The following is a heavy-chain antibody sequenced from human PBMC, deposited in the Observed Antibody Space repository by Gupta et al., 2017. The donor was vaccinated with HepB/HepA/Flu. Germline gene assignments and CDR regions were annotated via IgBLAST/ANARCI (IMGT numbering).Heavy chain of an antibody. Sequence: EVQLVESGGGLVQPGGSMRLSWAAAGFTFSDYEVNWVRQAPGKGLGWVSYISSRGSTRYYADSVKGRFSISRDNAKNLVYLQMNSLRADDTGVYYCARVPGGGNYGMDVWGQGTTVTVSS. CDR3: ARVPGGGNYGMDV. V-gene: IGHV3-48*03. J-gene: IGHJ6*02. D-gene: IGHD2-8*02. CDR2: ISSRGSTR. CDR1: GFTFSDYE.